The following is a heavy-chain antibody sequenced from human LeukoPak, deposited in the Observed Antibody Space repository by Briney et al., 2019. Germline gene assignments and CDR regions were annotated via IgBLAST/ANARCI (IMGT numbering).Heavy chain of an antibody. CDR3: ARALYGYFDY. Sequence: ASVKVSCKASGGTFSSYAISWVRQAPGQGLEWMGRIIPILGIANYAQKFQGRVTITADKSTSTAYMELSSLRSQDTAVYYCARALYGYFDYWGQGTLVTVSS. CDR1: GGTFSSYA. V-gene: IGHV1-69*04. D-gene: IGHD3-10*01. CDR2: IIPILGIA. J-gene: IGHJ4*02.